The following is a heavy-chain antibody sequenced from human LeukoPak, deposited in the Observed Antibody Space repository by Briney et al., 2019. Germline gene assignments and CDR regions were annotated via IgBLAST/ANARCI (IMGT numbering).Heavy chain of an antibody. CDR1: GYTFTGYY. CDR2: MNPNSGNT. D-gene: IGHD6-13*01. Sequence: ASVKVSCKASGYTFTGYYMHWVRQAPGQGLEWMGWMNPNSGNTGYAQKFQGRVTMTRNTSISTAYMELSSLRSEDTAVYYCARYSSSWYRRNGMDVWGQGTTVTVSS. CDR3: ARYSSSWYRRNGMDV. J-gene: IGHJ6*02. V-gene: IGHV1-8*02.